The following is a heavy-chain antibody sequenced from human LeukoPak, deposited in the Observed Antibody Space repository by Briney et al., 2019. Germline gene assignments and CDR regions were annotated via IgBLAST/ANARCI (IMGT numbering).Heavy chain of an antibody. CDR1: GGSFSGYY. J-gene: IGHJ4*02. CDR3: ARGRRYYDSSGYLVY. CDR2: INHSGST. D-gene: IGHD3-22*01. Sequence: PSETLSLTCAVYGGSFSGYYWSWIRQPPGKGLEWIGEINHSGSTNYNPSLKSRVTISVDTSKNQFSLKLSSVTAADTAVYYCARGRRYYDSSGYLVYWGQGTLVTVSS. V-gene: IGHV4-34*01.